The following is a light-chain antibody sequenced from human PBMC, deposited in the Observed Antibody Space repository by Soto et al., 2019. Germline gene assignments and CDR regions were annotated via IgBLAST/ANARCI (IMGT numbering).Light chain of an antibody. CDR2: DNT. V-gene: IGLV1-40*01. CDR1: SSKIGAGYD. Sequence: QSLPAQPPPMSWAPRPGGTTSCTGGSSKIGAGYDVHWYQQLPGTAPKLLIYDNTNRPSGVPDRFSGSKSGTSASLAITGLQAEDEADYYCQSYDRSLSGSRVFGTGTKVTVL. CDR3: QSYDRSLSGSRV. J-gene: IGLJ1*01.